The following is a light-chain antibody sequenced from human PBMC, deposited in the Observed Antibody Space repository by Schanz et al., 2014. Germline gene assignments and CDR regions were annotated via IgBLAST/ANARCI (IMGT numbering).Light chain of an antibody. CDR3: QSYDSSLSGLGV. J-gene: IGLJ3*02. V-gene: IGLV1-40*01. Sequence: QSVLTQPPSVSGAPGQRVTISCTGSSSNIGAGYDVHWYQHLPGTAPKLLIYLNNNRPSGVPDRFSGSKSGTSVSLAIRGLQSEDESDYYCQSYDSSLSGLGVFGGGTKVTVL. CDR2: LNN. CDR1: SSNIGAGYD.